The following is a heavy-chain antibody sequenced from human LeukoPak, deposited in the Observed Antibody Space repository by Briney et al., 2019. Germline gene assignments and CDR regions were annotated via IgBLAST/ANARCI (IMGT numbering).Heavy chain of an antibody. Sequence: GGSLRLSCAASGFTFSSYAMSWVRQAPGKGLEWVSGISGSGGSGGSTYYADSVKGRFTISRDNSKNTLYLQMNSLRAEDAALYYCAKSPVSYTSRPYYFDYWGQGTLVTVSS. D-gene: IGHD6-13*01. CDR2: ISGSGGSGGST. CDR1: GFTFSSYA. CDR3: AKSPVSYTSRPYYFDY. V-gene: IGHV3-23*01. J-gene: IGHJ4*02.